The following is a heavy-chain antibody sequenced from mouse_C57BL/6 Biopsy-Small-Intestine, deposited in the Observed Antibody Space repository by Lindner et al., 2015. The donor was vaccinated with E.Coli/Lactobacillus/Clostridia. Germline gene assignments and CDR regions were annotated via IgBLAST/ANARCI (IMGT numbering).Heavy chain of an antibody. CDR1: GYSLLTYG. CDR3: AREAYCSGGGCYIDY. J-gene: IGHJ4*01. Sequence: SVKVSCKASGYSLLTYGIAWVRQAPGQGLEWIGGIRPYNLETHYAQNFQGRVTMAADTSTNTAYMELRTLRSDDTAIYYCAREAYCSGGGCYIDYWGLGTLVTVSS. CDR2: IRPYNLET. D-gene: IGHD1-1*02. V-gene: IGHV1-74*01.